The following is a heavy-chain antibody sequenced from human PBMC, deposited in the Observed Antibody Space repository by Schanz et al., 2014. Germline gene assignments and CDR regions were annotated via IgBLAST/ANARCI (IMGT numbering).Heavy chain of an antibody. CDR1: GYTFTSYG. CDR3: ARDGVDAAAGGNY. V-gene: IGHV1-18*01. CDR2: ISPYNGNT. J-gene: IGHJ4*02. D-gene: IGHD6-13*01. Sequence: QVQLVQSGAEVKKPGASVKVSCKASGYTFTSYGISWVRQAPGQGLEWMGWISPYNGNTNYAQKVQGRVTMTRDTSTSTVYMELSSLRSEDTAVYYCARDGVDAAAGGNYWGQGTLVTVSS.